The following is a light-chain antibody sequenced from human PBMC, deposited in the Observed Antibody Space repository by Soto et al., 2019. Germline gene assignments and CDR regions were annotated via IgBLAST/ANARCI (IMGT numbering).Light chain of an antibody. CDR3: CSYTTSNTRQIV. Sequence: QSVLTQPASVSGSPGQSITISCTGTSSDVVGYNYVSWYQHHPGKAPKLMIYDVSNRPSGVSNRFSGSKSGNTASLTISGLQPEDEADYYCCSYTTSNTRQIVFGTGTKVTV. CDR1: SSDVVGYNY. J-gene: IGLJ1*01. V-gene: IGLV2-14*03. CDR2: DVS.